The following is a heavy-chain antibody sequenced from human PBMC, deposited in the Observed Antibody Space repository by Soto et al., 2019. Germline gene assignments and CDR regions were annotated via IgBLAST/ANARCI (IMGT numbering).Heavy chain of an antibody. CDR3: ARVVGGIQLWFAESYYGMDV. CDR2: ISAYNGNT. V-gene: IGHV1-18*01. J-gene: IGHJ6*02. Sequence: ASVKVSCKASGYTFTSYGISWVRQAPGQGLEWMGWISAYNGNTNYAQKLQGRVTMTTDTSTSTAYMELRSLRSDDTAVYYCARVVGGIQLWFAESYYGMDVWGQGTTVTVSS. D-gene: IGHD5-18*01. CDR1: GYTFTSYG.